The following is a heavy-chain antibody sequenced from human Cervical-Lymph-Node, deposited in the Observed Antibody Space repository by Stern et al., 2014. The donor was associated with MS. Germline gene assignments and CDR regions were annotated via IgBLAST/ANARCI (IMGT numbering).Heavy chain of an antibody. CDR1: GYSISSGYY. Sequence: QVQLQESGPGLVKPSETLSLTCTVSGYSISSGYYWGWIRQPPGKGLEWIGSIYHSGSTYYNPSPKSRVTISVDTSKNQFSLKLSSGTAADTAVYYCATYPSMVRGVKDYWGQGTLVTVSS. D-gene: IGHD3-10*01. V-gene: IGHV4-38-2*02. J-gene: IGHJ4*02. CDR3: ATYPSMVRGVKDY. CDR2: IYHSGST.